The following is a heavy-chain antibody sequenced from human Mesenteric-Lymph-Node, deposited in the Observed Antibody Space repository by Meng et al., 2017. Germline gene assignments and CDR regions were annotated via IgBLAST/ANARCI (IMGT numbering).Heavy chain of an antibody. CDR3: AREEGGEGNGMDV. CDR1: GFTFSSHE. J-gene: IGHJ6*02. V-gene: IGHV3-74*01. D-gene: IGHD1-26*01. CDR2: IDNDGIDT. Sequence: GGSLRLSCAASGFTFSSHEMNWVRQAPGKGLVWVSRIDNDGIDTGYADSVKGRFTISRDNSKNTLYLQMNSLRAEDTAVYYCAREEGGEGNGMDVWGQGTTVTVSS.